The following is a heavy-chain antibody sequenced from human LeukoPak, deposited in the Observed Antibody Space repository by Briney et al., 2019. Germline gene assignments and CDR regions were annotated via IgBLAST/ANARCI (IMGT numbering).Heavy chain of an antibody. CDR1: GFTFSSYA. V-gene: IGHV3-23*01. Sequence: PGGSLRLSSAASGFTFSSYAMSWVRPAPGKGREWVSDISGSGGSTYYADSVKGRFTISRDNSKNTLYLQMNSLRAEDTAVYYCAKTYYGSGSYYNPFDYWGQGTLVTVSS. CDR2: ISGSGGST. J-gene: IGHJ4*02. CDR3: AKTYYGSGSYYNPFDY. D-gene: IGHD3-10*01.